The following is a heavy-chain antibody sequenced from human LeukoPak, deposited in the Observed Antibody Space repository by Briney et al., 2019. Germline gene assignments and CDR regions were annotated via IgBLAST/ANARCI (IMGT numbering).Heavy chain of an antibody. D-gene: IGHD6-13*01. CDR3: ARERQIAAAGTSNWFDP. V-gene: IGHV3-21*04. J-gene: IGHJ5*02. Sequence: GGSLRLSCAASGFTFSSYSMNWVRQAPGKGLEWVSSISSSSSYIYYADSVKGRFTISRDNAKNSLYLQMNSLRAEDTALYYCARERQIAAAGTSNWFDPWGQGTLVTVSS. CDR1: GFTFSSYS. CDR2: ISSSSSYI.